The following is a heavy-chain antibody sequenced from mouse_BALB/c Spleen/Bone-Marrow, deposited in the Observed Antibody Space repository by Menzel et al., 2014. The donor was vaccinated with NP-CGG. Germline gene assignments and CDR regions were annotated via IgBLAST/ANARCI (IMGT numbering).Heavy chain of an antibody. V-gene: IGHV5-12-2*01. CDR3: TRHGGGPDYFDH. J-gene: IGHJ2*01. CDR2: ITIGGGGS. Sequence: DVKLVESGGGLAQPGGSLRLSCAASGFTFSSYAMSWVRQTPEKRLEWVAYITIGGGGSYYPDTVKGPFAISRDNAENTLYLQMSSLKSEDTAIYYCTRHGGGPDYFDHWGQGTTLIVSS. CDR1: GFTFSSYA.